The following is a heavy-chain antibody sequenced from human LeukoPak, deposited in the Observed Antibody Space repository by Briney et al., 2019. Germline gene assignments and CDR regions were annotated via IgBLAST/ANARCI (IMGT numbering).Heavy chain of an antibody. CDR2: IKQDGNEK. J-gene: IGHJ4*02. D-gene: IGHD6-13*01. CDR3: VRDAEGSSWFVISFDY. Sequence: GGSLRLSCAASGFTFSTYWMSWVRQAPGKGPEWVATIKQDGNEKYYVESVKGRFTISRDNTKDSLYLQMDSLRDEDTAVYYCVRDAEGSSWFVISFDYWGQGMLVTVSS. V-gene: IGHV3-7*01. CDR1: GFTFSTYW.